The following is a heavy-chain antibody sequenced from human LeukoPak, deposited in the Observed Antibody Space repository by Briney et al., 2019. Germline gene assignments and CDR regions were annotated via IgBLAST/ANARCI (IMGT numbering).Heavy chain of an antibody. CDR2: IKSKTDGGTT. V-gene: IGHV3-15*01. D-gene: IGHD3-22*01. CDR3: TTDYYDSSGYYYFDY. J-gene: IGHJ4*02. Sequence: PGGSLRLSCAASGFTFSSYWMSWVRQAPGKGLEWVGRIKSKTDGGTTDYAAPVKGRFTISRDDSKNTLYLQMNSLKTEDTAVYYCTTDYYDSSGYYYFDYWGQGTLVTVSS. CDR1: GFTFSSYW.